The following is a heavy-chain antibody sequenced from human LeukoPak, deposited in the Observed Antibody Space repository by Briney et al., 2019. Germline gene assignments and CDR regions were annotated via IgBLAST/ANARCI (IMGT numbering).Heavy chain of an antibody. CDR3: ARDQGVGYFDY. V-gene: IGHV3-30-3*01. CDR2: ISYDGSNK. D-gene: IGHD1-26*01. J-gene: IGHJ4*02. Sequence: GRSLRLSCAPSGFTFSSYAMHWVRQAPGKGLEWVAVISYDGSNKYYADSVKGRFTVSRDNSKNTLYLQMNSLRAEDTAVYYCARDQGVGYFDYWGQGTLVTVSS. CDR1: GFTFSSYA.